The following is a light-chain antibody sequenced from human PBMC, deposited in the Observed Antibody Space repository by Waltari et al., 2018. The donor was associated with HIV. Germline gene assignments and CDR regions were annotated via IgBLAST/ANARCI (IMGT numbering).Light chain of an antibody. J-gene: IGLJ1*01. V-gene: IGLV2-23*02. CDR3: CSYAGDSNYV. Sequence: QSALTPPASVSGSLGQSISISCSGSSSDLGLYNLVSWYQVSPGKAPKLIIHEVNKRPSGVSDRFSGSKSGKTASLTISGLQTEDEADYYCCSYAGDSNYVFGTGTKVTVL. CDR2: EVN. CDR1: SSDLGLYNL.